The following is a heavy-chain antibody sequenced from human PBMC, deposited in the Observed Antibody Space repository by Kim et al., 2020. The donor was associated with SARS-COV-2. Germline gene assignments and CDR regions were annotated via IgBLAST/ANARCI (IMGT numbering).Heavy chain of an antibody. J-gene: IGHJ4*02. Sequence: SETLSLTCTVSGGSISSGGYYWSWIRQHPGKGLEWIGYIYYSGSTYYNPSLKSRVTISVDTSKNQFSLKLSSVTAADTAVYYCARDSFLLGGIDYWGQGTLVTVSS. D-gene: IGHD3-16*01. CDR2: IYYSGST. CDR3: ARDSFLLGGIDY. V-gene: IGHV4-31*03. CDR1: GGSISSGGYY.